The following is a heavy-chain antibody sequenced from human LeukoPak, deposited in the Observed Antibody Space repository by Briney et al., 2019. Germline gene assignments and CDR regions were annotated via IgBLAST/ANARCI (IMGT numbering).Heavy chain of an antibody. CDR2: ISGSGGST. CDR3: XXXARGGYCSGGSCYPDY. J-gene: IGHJ4*02. Sequence: GGSLRLSCAASGFTFSSYAMSWVRQAPGKGLEWVSTISGSGGSTYYADSVKGRFTISRDNSKNTLYLQMNSLRAEDTAVYYXXXXARGGYCSGGSCYPDYWGQGTLVTVSS. V-gene: IGHV3-23*01. CDR1: GFTFSSYA. D-gene: IGHD2-15*01.